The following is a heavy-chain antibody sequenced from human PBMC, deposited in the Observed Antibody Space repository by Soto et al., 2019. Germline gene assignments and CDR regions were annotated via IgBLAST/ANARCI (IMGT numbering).Heavy chain of an antibody. J-gene: IGHJ3*02. CDR2: IGTAGDT. CDR3: ARGGPKPTVYGDYELAAFDI. Sequence: GGSLRLSCAASGFTFSSYDMHWVRQATGKGLEWVSAIGTAGDTYYPGSVKGRFTISRENAKNSLYLQMNSLRAGDTAVYYCARGGPKPTVYGDYELAAFDIWGQGTMVTVSS. V-gene: IGHV3-13*01. D-gene: IGHD4-17*01. CDR1: GFTFSSYD.